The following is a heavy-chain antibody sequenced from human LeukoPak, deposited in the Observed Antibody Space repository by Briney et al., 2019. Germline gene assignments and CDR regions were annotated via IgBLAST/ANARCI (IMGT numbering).Heavy chain of an antibody. CDR1: GFTFSSYA. CDR3: ARGHPGAFDI. J-gene: IGHJ3*02. Sequence: GGSLRLSCAASGFTFSSYAMSWVRQAPGEGLEWVSAISGSGGTTCYPNSVKGRFTISRDNSKNTLYLQMNSLRVEDTAVYYCARGHPGAFDIWGQGTMVTVSS. V-gene: IGHV3-23*01. CDR2: ISGSGGTT.